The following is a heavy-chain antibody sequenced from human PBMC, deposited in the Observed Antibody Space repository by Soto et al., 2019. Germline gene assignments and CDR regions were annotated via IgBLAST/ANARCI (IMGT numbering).Heavy chain of an antibody. V-gene: IGHV4-30-4*01. J-gene: IGHJ4*02. D-gene: IGHD3-3*01. Sequence: PSETLSLTCTVSGGSISSGDYYWSWIRQPPGKGLEWIGYIYYSGSTYYNPSLKSRVTISVDTSKNQFSLKLSSVTAADTAVYYCARSGYDFWSGYFVYWGQGTLVTVSS. CDR1: GGSISSGDYY. CDR3: ARSGYDFWSGYFVY. CDR2: IYYSGST.